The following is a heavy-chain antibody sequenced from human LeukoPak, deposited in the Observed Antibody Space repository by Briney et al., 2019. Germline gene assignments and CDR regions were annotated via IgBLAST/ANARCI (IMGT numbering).Heavy chain of an antibody. V-gene: IGHV3-23*01. J-gene: IGHJ4*02. CDR1: GFTFSSYA. CDR2: ISGSGGST. Sequence: GASLRLPCAATGFTFSSYAMSWVRQAPGKGLEWVSAISGSGGSTYYADSVKGRFTISRDNSKNTLYLQMNSLRAEDTAVYYCAKDRYYYDSSGYYGGFDYWGQGTLVTVSS. D-gene: IGHD3-22*01. CDR3: AKDRYYYDSSGYYGGFDY.